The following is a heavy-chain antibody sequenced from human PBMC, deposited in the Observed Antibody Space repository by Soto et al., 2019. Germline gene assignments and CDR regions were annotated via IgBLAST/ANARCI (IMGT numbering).Heavy chain of an antibody. CDR3: TTDSYSTMIEVRFDY. J-gene: IGHJ4*01. CDR2: IRSSGDRT. D-gene: IGHD3-22*01. Sequence: GGSLRLSCAASGFTFSSYAMSWVRQAPGKGLEWVSFIRSSGDRTYYADSVKGRFTISRDNSKNTLYMQMNSLRAEDTAVYYCTTDSYSTMIEVRFDYWGHGTMGTVSS. CDR1: GFTFSSYA. V-gene: IGHV3-23*01.